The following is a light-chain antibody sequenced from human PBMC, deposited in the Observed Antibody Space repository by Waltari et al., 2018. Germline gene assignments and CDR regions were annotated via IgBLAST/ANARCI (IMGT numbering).Light chain of an antibody. J-gene: IGKJ5*01. CDR3: QQYNVWPPIT. CDR1: QGVSSN. V-gene: IGKV3-15*01. Sequence: EILMTQSPATLSVSPGERATLSCRASQGVSSNLACYQQRPGQAPRLLIYDAFTRAPGVPSRFSGSGSGTEFTLTIRSLQSEDFALYYCQQYNVWPPITFGQGTRLEIK. CDR2: DAF.